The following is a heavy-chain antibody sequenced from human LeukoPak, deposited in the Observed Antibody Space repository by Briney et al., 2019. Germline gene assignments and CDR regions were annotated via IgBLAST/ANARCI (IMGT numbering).Heavy chain of an antibody. D-gene: IGHD5-12*01. J-gene: IGHJ4*02. V-gene: IGHV3-30*02. CDR2: IRYDGSNK. CDR3: AKEKGTGYVPNFDY. Sequence: GGSLTLSCAASGFTFSSCGMHWVRQAPGKGLEWVAFIRYDGSNKYYADSVKGRFTISRDNSKNTLYLQMNSLRAEDTAVYYCAKEKGTGYVPNFDYWGQGTLVTVSS. CDR1: GFTFSSCG.